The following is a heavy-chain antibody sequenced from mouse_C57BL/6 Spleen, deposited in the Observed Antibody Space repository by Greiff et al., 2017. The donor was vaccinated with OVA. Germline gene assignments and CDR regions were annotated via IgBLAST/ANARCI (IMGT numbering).Heavy chain of an antibody. CDR1: GFTFSDYG. V-gene: IGHV5-17*01. Sequence: EVHLVESGGGLVKPGGSLKLSCAASGFTFSDYGMHWVRQAPEQGLEWVAYISSGISTIYYADTVKGRFTISRDNAKNTLFLQMTSLRSEDSAVYYCARWSSSGSGYAMDYWGQGTSVTVSS. CDR2: ISSGISTI. D-gene: IGHD3-1*01. J-gene: IGHJ4*01. CDR3: ARWSSSGSGYAMDY.